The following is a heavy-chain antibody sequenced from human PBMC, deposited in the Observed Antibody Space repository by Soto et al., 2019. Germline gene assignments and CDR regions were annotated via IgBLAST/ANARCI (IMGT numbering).Heavy chain of an antibody. CDR2: IFSDNER. J-gene: IGHJ6*02. Sequence: QVTLKESGPVLVKPTETLTLTCTVSVFSLSTGRMGVSWIRQPPGKALEWLAHIFSDNERSYSTSMQGRLTISKDPSGSQVVLSMTNLDPVDTGTYYCVRMNADSYQFYYAMDVWGQGTTVTVSS. CDR3: VRMNADSYQFYYAMDV. CDR1: VFSLSTGRMG. V-gene: IGHV2-26*01. D-gene: IGHD4-17*01.